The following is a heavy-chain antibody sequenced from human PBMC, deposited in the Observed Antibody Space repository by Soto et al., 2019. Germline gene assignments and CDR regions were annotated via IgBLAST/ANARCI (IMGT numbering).Heavy chain of an antibody. D-gene: IGHD3-3*01. CDR3: ARAISLTPAAPAY. J-gene: IGHJ4*02. CDR1: GDTFSNYA. V-gene: IGHV1-18*04. CDR2: VSPYNGNA. Sequence: ASVKVSCKTSGDTFSNYAISWVRQAPGQGLEWMGWVSPYNGNANYTEKFQGRVSMTTDTSTTTAYMELTSLTSDDTAIYYCARAISLTPAAPAYWGQGNLVTVSS.